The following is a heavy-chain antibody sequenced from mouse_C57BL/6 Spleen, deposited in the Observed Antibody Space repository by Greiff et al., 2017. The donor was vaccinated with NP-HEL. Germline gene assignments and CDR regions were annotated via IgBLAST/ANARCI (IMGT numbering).Heavy chain of an antibody. D-gene: IGHD1-1*01. V-gene: IGHV1-64*01. J-gene: IGHJ2*01. CDR2: IHPNSGST. CDR1: GYTFPSYW. Sequence: QVQLQQPGAELVKPGASVKLSCKASGYTFPSYWMHWVKQRPGQGLEWIGMIHPNSGSTNYNEKFKSKATLTVDKSSSTAYMQLSSLTSEDSAVYYCARWTFITTVVGGNYWGQGTTLTVSS. CDR3: ARWTFITTVVGGNY.